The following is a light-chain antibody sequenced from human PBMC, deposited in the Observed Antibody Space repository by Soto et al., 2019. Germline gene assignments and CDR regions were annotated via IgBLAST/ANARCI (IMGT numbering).Light chain of an antibody. CDR3: QQSYSVFFT. J-gene: IGKJ5*01. V-gene: IGKV1-39*01. Sequence: DIQMTHSPSSLSASVGDRVTITFRASHFISTYLNWYQQKPGKAPKVLIYAASALQSGVPSRFSGSGSGTDFTLTISSLQPEDFATYFCQQSYSVFFTFGQGTRLEI. CDR2: AAS. CDR1: HFISTY.